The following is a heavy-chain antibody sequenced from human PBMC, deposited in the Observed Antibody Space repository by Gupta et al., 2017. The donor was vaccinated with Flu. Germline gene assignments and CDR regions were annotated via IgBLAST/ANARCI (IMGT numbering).Heavy chain of an antibody. D-gene: IGHD3-22*01. CDR2: IHYSGST. Sequence: WIGSIHYSGSTNYNPSLASRVTISVDTSKNHLSLKLSSVTAADTAVYYCARGVAHHYAHSGYDDGRVYFYPWGQGTRVTGSP. J-gene: IGHJ5*02. CDR3: ARGVAHHYAHSGYDDGRVYFYP. V-gene: IGHV4-61*03.